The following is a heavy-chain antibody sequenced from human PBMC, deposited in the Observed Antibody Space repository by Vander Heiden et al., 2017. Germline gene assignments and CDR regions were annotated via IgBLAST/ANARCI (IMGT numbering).Heavy chain of an antibody. D-gene: IGHD1-26*01. V-gene: IGHV3-33*01. CDR3: ARDRGSYSGYYYYYGMDV. Sequence: QVQLVESGGGVVQPGRSLRLSCAASGFTFSSYGMHWVRQAPGKGLEWVAVIWYDGSNKYYADSVKGRFTISRDNSKNTLYLQMNSLRAEDTAVYYCARDRGSYSGYYYYYGMDVWGQGTTVTVSS. CDR2: IWYDGSNK. CDR1: GFTFSSYG. J-gene: IGHJ6*02.